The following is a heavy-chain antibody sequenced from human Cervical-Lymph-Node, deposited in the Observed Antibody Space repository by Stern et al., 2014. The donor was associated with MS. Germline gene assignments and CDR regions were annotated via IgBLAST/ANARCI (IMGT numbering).Heavy chain of an antibody. V-gene: IGHV4-61*02. CDR2: IHPRGNA. D-gene: IGHD5-18*01. CDR3: ASGYRFFES. Sequence: QLQLQESGPGLVKPSQTLSLTCTLSGGSVSSGSSYWSWIRQPAGKGLEWIGRIHPRGNAFYTPSLKRRVTISLDTSKNQISLKLTSVTAADTAVYYCASGYRFFESWGQGTLVTVSS. J-gene: IGHJ4*02. CDR1: GGSVSSGSSY.